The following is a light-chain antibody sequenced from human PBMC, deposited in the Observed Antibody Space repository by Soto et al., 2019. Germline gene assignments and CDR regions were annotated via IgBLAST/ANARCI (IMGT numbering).Light chain of an antibody. CDR3: QQYDSSPPT. CDR1: QSVGSSY. V-gene: IGKV3-20*01. Sequence: EIVLTQSPGTLSLSPGERATLSCRASQSVGSSYLAWYQQKPGQAPRLLIYGASSRATGIPDTFSGSGSGTDFTLTISRLEPEDFAVYYCQQYDSSPPTFGQGTKLEIK. CDR2: GAS. J-gene: IGKJ2*01.